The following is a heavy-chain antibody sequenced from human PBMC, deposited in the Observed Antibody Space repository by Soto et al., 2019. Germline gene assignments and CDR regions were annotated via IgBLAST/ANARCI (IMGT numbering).Heavy chain of an antibody. CDR2: ISYDGSNK. V-gene: IGHV3-30*18. CDR1: GFTFSSYG. CDR3: AKGKDTDY. Sequence: QVQLVESGGGVVQPGRSLRLSCAASGFTFSSYGVHWVRQAPGKGLEWVAVISYDGSNKYYADSVKGRFTISRDNSKNTLYLQMNSLRAEDTAVYYCAKGKDTDYWGQGTLVTVSS. J-gene: IGHJ4*02.